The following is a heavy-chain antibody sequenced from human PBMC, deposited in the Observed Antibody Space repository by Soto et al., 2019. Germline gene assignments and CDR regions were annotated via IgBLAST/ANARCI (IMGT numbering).Heavy chain of an antibody. Sequence: SETLSLTCTVSGGSISSYYWSWIRQPPGKGLEWIGYIDYSGSTNYNPSLKSRVTISVDTSKNQFPLKLSSVTAADTAVYYCARAGQEIAVARPVDYWGQGTLVTVSS. V-gene: IGHV4-59*01. D-gene: IGHD6-19*01. CDR3: ARAGQEIAVARPVDY. J-gene: IGHJ4*02. CDR2: IDYSGST. CDR1: GGSISSYY.